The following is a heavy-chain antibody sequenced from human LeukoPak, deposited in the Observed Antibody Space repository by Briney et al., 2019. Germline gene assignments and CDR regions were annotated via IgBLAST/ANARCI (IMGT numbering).Heavy chain of an antibody. CDR3: ASRNWDDAFDI. D-gene: IGHD7-27*01. V-gene: IGHV4-59*01. CDR1: GGSIRSYY. CDR2: IYYSGST. J-gene: IGHJ3*02. Sequence: KASQTLSLTCTVSGGSIRSYYWSWIRQPPGKGLEWIGYIYYSGSTNYNPSLKSRVTISVDTSKNQFSLKLSSVTAADTAVYYCASRNWDDAFDIWGQGTMVTVSS.